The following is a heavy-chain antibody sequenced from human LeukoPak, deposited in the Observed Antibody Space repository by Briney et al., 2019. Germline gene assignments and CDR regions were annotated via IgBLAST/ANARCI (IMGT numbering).Heavy chain of an antibody. CDR2: ISGYNGNT. J-gene: IGHJ4*02. Sequence: ASVKVSCKASGGTFSSYAISWVRQAPGQGLEWMGWISGYNGNTNYAQKYQGRVTMTTDTSTSTAYMELRSLRSDDTAVYYCARGWDLDYWGQGTLVTVSS. CDR1: GGTFSSYA. V-gene: IGHV1-18*01. D-gene: IGHD1-26*01. CDR3: ARGWDLDY.